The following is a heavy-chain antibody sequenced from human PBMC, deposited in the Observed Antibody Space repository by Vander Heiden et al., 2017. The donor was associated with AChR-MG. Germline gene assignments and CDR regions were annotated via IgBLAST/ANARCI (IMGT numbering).Heavy chain of an antibody. CDR1: GASISSGDYY. CDR3: ARGDAFDI. CDR2: IYSSGST. V-gene: IGHV4-30-4*01. J-gene: IGHJ3*02. Sequence: QVQLQESGPGLVKPSQTLSLTCTVSGASISSGDYYWSWIRQPPGKGLEWIGCIYSSGSTYYNPSLKSRLTISADTSKNQFSLKLSSVTAADPAVYDCARGDAFDICGQGTMVTVS.